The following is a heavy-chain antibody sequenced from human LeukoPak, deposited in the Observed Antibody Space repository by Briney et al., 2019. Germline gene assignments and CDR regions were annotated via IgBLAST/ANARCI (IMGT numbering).Heavy chain of an antibody. J-gene: IGHJ4*02. Sequence: SETLSLTCTVSGGSISSYYWSWIRQPPGKGLEWIGYIYYSGSTNYNPSLKSRVTISVDTSKNQFSLKLSSVTAADTAVYYCARAHKLRFPLVFDYWGQGTLVTVSS. CDR1: GGSISSYY. D-gene: IGHD3-16*01. CDR2: IYYSGST. V-gene: IGHV4-59*01. CDR3: ARAHKLRFPLVFDY.